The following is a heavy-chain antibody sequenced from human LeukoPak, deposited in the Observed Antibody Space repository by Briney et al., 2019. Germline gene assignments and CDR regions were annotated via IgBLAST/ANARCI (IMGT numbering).Heavy chain of an antibody. Sequence: SETLSLTCTVPGGSISSYYWSWIRQPPGKGLEWIGYIYYSGSTNYNPSLKSRVTISVDTSKNQFSLKLSSVTAADTAVYYCARASIAARYYFDYWGQGTLVTVSS. CDR1: GGSISSYY. CDR2: IYYSGST. V-gene: IGHV4-59*01. J-gene: IGHJ4*02. D-gene: IGHD6-6*01. CDR3: ARASIAARYYFDY.